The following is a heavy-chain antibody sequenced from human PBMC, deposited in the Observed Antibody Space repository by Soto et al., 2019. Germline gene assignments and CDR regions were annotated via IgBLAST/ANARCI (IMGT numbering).Heavy chain of an antibody. J-gene: IGHJ5*02. D-gene: IGHD1-7*01. Sequence: SDTLSFTSRDCGGSSNSYVWSWVRQPPGKGLEWIGQIYYTGSTNYNPSLKGRVTISVDRSKNQFSLRLSSVTAADTAVYYCEMAKTTLDNSFLPWGQGTLVTVSS. CDR1: GGSSNSYV. CDR3: EMAKTTLDNSFLP. CDR2: IYYTGST. V-gene: IGHV4-59*08.